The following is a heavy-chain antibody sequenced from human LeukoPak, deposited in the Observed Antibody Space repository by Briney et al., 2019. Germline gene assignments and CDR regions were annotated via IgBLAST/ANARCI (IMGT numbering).Heavy chain of an antibody. CDR3: ARHGLERVSPLNWFDP. Sequence: SETLSLTCTVSGGSISSYYWSWIRQPPGKGLEWIGYIYYTGSTNYNPSLQSRVTVSVDTSKNRFSLNLSSVTAADTDVYYCARHGLERVSPLNWFDPWGQGILVTVSS. V-gene: IGHV4-59*08. D-gene: IGHD1-1*01. CDR1: GGSISSYY. J-gene: IGHJ5*02. CDR2: IYYTGST.